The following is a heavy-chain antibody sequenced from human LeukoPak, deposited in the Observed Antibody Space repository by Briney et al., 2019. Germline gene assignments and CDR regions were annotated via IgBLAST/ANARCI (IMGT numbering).Heavy chain of an antibody. CDR2: IIPIFGTA. J-gene: IGHJ3*02. CDR3: ARDWRPDAFDI. V-gene: IGHV1-69*13. CDR1: GGTFSSYA. D-gene: IGHD6-6*01. Sequence: ASVKVSCKASGGTFSSYAISWARQAPGQGLEWMGGIIPIFGTANYAQKFQGRVTITADESTSTAYMELSSLRSEDTAVYYCARDWRPDAFDIWGQGTMVTVSS.